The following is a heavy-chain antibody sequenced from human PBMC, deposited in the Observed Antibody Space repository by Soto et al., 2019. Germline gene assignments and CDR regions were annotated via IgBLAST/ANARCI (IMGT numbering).Heavy chain of an antibody. D-gene: IGHD3-10*01. CDR1: GNSVSSNSDA. V-gene: IGHV6-1*01. J-gene: IGHJ5*02. Sequence: SQTLSLTCAISGNSVSSNSDALNWISQAPSRGLEWLGRTYYRSKWYNDYAVSVKSRRTMTPDTSHNQFSLQLNSVTPEDTAVYYCAVETRGLTTPLCNSFEPSGQGTLVTVSS. CDR2: TYYRSKWYN. CDR3: AVETRGLTTPLCNSFEP.